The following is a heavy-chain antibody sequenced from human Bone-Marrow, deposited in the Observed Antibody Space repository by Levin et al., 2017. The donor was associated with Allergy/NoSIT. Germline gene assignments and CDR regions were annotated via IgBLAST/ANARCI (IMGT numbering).Heavy chain of an antibody. CDR2: AHKSGTT. CDR1: GGSMGSNYFC. Sequence: TPSETLSLTCTVSGGSMGSNYFCWGWVRQPPGKGLEWIGSAHKSGTTYYSPSLEGRVTISIDTSRNQFSLRLSSVTAADAAVYFCARHPQGGYDSHYYYYMDVWGKGTTVTVSS. J-gene: IGHJ6*03. V-gene: IGHV4-39*01. CDR3: ARHPQGGYDSHYYYYMDV. D-gene: IGHD5-12*01.